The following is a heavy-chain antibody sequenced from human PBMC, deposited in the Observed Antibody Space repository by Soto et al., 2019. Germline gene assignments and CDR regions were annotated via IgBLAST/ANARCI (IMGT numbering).Heavy chain of an antibody. CDR3: ARGSNSGGYNKGFDF. Sequence: PSETLSLTCDVSGGSISIWTDYWGWIRQPPGKGLEWIGNIHYSGSTNYNPSLKSRVTISVDRSKNQFSLNLSSVTAADTAVYYCARGSNSGGYNKGFDFWGQGTLVTVSS. CDR1: GGSISIWTDY. D-gene: IGHD3-22*01. V-gene: IGHV4-39*07. CDR2: IHYSGST. J-gene: IGHJ5*01.